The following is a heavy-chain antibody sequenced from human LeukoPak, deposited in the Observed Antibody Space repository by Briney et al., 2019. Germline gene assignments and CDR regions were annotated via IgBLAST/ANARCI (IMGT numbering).Heavy chain of an antibody. J-gene: IGHJ5*02. V-gene: IGHV4-39*02. CDR2: VYYTGGT. CDR3: VSNSSSSPWFEP. CDR1: GGSITSYTHY. Sequence: SETLSLTCTVSGGSITSYTHYWGWIRQPPGKGLEWIATVYYTGGTYYNPSLKSRVTISIDTSRNHFSLKLTSVIAADTAMYYCVSNSSSSPWFEPWGQGTLVTVSS. D-gene: IGHD6-6*01.